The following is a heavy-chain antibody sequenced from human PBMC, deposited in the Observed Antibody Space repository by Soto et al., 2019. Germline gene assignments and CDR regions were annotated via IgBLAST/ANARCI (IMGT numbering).Heavy chain of an antibody. Sequence: QVQLQESGPGLVKPSETLSLTCTVSGGSISSYYWSWIRQPPGKGLEWIGYIYYSGSTNYNPSLKSRVTISVDTSKNQFSLKLSSVTAEDSAVYYCARRWGRNFDYWGQGTLVTVSS. V-gene: IGHV4-59*08. D-gene: IGHD2-15*01. J-gene: IGHJ4*02. CDR3: ARRWGRNFDY. CDR2: IYYSGST. CDR1: GGSISSYY.